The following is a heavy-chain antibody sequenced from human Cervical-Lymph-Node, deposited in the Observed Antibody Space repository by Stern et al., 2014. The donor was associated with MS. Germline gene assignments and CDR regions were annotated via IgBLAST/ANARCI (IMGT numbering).Heavy chain of an antibody. CDR3: ARDSFGPDFYYYYGLDV. CDR2: MYTSGST. D-gene: IGHD3-16*01. V-gene: IGHV4-61*02. CDR1: GGPISSGTYY. Sequence: VQLQESGPGRVKPSQTLSLTCTVSGGPISSGTYYWSWIRQPAGKGLEWIGRMYTSGSTNYNPSLKSRVTISVDTSKNQFSVKLRSVTAADTAVYYCARDSFGPDFYYYYGLDVWGQGTTVTVSS. J-gene: IGHJ6*02.